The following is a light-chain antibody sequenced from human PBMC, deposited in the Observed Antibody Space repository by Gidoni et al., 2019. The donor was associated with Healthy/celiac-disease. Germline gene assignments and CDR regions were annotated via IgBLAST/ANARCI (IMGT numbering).Light chain of an antibody. CDR1: QSVSSY. Sequence: EIALTQSPATLSLSPGERATLSCRASQSVSSYLALYQQKPGQAPRLLIYAASNRATGIPARFSGSGSGTDFTLTISSLEPEDFAVYYCQQRSNWPPTFGQGTKLEIK. J-gene: IGKJ2*01. CDR3: QQRSNWPPT. CDR2: AAS. V-gene: IGKV3-11*01.